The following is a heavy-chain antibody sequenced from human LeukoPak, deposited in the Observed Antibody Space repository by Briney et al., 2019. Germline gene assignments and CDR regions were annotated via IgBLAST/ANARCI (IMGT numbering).Heavy chain of an antibody. CDR2: ISSSSSYV. Sequence: GGSLRLSCAASGFTFSSYSMNWVRQAPGKGLEWVSSISSSSSYVYYADSVKGRFTISRDNAKNSLYLQMNSLRAEDTAVYYCARGHVAVAGPYWGQGTLVTVSS. D-gene: IGHD6-19*01. V-gene: IGHV3-21*01. J-gene: IGHJ4*02. CDR1: GFTFSSYS. CDR3: ARGHVAVAGPY.